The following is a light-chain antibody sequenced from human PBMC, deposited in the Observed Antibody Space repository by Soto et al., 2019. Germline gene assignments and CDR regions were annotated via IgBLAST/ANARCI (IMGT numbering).Light chain of an antibody. V-gene: IGKV3-20*01. CDR1: QSVSSSY. Sequence: EIVLTQSPGTLSLSPGERATLSCRASQSVSSSYLAWYQQKPGQAPRQLIYGASSRATGIPDRFSGSGSGTDCTLTITRLEPDDFAVYYGQHYRTSVGGGTMVEIK. J-gene: IGKJ4*01. CDR3: QHYRTS. CDR2: GAS.